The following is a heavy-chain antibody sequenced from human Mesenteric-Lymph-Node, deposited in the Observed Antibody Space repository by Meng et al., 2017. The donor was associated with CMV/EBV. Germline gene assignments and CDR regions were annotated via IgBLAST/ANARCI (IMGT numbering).Heavy chain of an antibody. Sequence: ASVKVSCKASGYTFTSIGINWVRQAPGQGLEWMGWISTYNGNTNYAQKFQGRVTLTTDTSTSTAYMELRSLRSEDTAVYYCATIWFGELIVGPLYYYGMDVWGQGTTVTVSS. CDR2: ISTYNGNT. V-gene: IGHV1-18*01. CDR3: ATIWFGELIVGPLYYYGMDV. J-gene: IGHJ6*02. CDR1: GYTFTSIG. D-gene: IGHD3-10*01.